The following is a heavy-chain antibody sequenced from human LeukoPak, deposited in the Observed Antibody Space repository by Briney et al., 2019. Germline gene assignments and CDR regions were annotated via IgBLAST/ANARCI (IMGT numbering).Heavy chain of an antibody. CDR1: GYTFTGYY. CDR2: INPNNGGT. Sequence: ASVKVSCKASGYTFTGYYMHWVRQAPGQGLEWMGWINPNNGGTNYAQKSQGWVTMIRDTSISTAYMELSRLRSDDTAVYYCARTRGDCSSTSCSGDYYYGMDVWGQGTTVTVSS. CDR3: ARTRGDCSSTSCSGDYYYGMDV. D-gene: IGHD2-2*01. V-gene: IGHV1-2*04. J-gene: IGHJ6*02.